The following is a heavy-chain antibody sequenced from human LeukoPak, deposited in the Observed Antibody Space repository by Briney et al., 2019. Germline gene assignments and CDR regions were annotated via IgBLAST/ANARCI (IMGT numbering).Heavy chain of an antibody. CDR2: ISGSGSST. CDR3: AHGTMYQLDY. CDR1: GFTFSSYA. Sequence: QAGGSLRLSCAASGFTFSSYAMSWVRQAPGKGLEWVSDISGSGSSTYYADSVKGRFTISRDNSKNTLYLQMNSLRAEDTAVYYCAHGTMYQLDYWGQGTLVTVSS. J-gene: IGHJ4*02. D-gene: IGHD2-2*01. V-gene: IGHV3-23*01.